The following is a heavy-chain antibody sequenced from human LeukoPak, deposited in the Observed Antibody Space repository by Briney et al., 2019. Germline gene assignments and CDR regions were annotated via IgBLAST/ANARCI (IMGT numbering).Heavy chain of an antibody. J-gene: IGHJ3*02. V-gene: IGHV3-7*01. CDR2: MNQDGSEI. Sequence: GGSLRLSCAASGFTFSRYWMSWVRQAPGKGLEWVANMNQDGSEIYHVASVKDRFTISRDNAKNSLYLQMNSLRAEDTAVYYCAKGHSSSPIPDAFDIWGQGTMVTVSS. CDR3: AKGHSSSPIPDAFDI. CDR1: GFTFSRYW. D-gene: IGHD6-13*01.